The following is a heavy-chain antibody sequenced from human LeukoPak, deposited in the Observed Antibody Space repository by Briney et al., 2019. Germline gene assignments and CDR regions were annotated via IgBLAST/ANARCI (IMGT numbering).Heavy chain of an antibody. D-gene: IGHD3-10*01. CDR1: GFTFSSYA. J-gene: IGHJ4*02. CDR2: ISYDGSNK. Sequence: PGGSLRLSCAASGFTFSSYAMHWVRQAPGKGLEWVAVISYDGSNKYYADSVKGRFTISRDNSKNTLYLQMNSLRAEDTAVYYCAKAEHYYYGSGSYRFDYWGQGTLVTVSS. CDR3: AKAEHYYYGSGSYRFDY. V-gene: IGHV3-30-3*01.